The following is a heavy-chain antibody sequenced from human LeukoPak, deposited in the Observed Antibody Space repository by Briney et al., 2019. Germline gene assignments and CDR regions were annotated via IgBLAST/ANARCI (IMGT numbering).Heavy chain of an antibody. Sequence: GGSLRLSCAASGFTFSSYSMNWVRQAPGKGLEWVSYISSSSSTIYYADSVKGRFTISRDNAKNSLYLQMNSLRAEDTALYYCAKDYYDSSGYLFDYWGQGTLVIVSS. J-gene: IGHJ4*02. CDR2: ISSSSSTI. CDR3: AKDYYDSSGYLFDY. CDR1: GFTFSSYS. V-gene: IGHV3-48*01. D-gene: IGHD3-22*01.